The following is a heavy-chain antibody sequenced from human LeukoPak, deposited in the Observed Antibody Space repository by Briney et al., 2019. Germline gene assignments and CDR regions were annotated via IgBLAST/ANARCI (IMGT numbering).Heavy chain of an antibody. CDR3: ARESGKFDY. J-gene: IGHJ4*02. CDR1: GLPIGDFA. CDR2: ISGDGVST. V-gene: IGHV3-43*02. Sequence: PGGSLRLSCVASGLPIGDFAMHWVRQAPGKGLEWVSLISGDGVSTFYADSVKGRFSISRDNSKNSLSLKMNSLRTEDTAMYYCARESGKFDYWGQGTLVAVSS.